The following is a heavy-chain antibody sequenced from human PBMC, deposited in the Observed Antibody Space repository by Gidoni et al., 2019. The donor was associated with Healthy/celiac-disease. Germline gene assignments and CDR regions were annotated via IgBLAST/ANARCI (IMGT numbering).Heavy chain of an antibody. CDR2: ISSSSSTI. CDR1: GFTFSSYS. CDR3: ARDRALDTGLYGMDV. J-gene: IGHJ6*02. D-gene: IGHD5-18*01. V-gene: IGHV3-48*01. Sequence: EVQLVESGGGLVQPGGSLRLSCAASGFTFSSYSMNWVRQAPGKGLEWVSYISSSSSTIYYADSVKGRFTISRDNAKNSLYLQMNSLRAEDTAVYYCARDRALDTGLYGMDVWGQGTTVTVSS.